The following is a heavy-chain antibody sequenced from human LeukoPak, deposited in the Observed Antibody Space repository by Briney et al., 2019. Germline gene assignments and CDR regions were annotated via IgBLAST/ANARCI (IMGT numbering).Heavy chain of an antibody. CDR2: IYYSGST. CDR3: ARLGYCSGGSCYKFDP. J-gene: IGHJ5*02. Sequence: SETLSLTCTVSGGSISSYYWSWIRQPPGKGLEWIGYIYYSGSTNYNPSLKSRVTISVDTSKNQFSLKLSSVTAADTAVYCCARLGYCSGGSCYKFDPWGQGTLVTVSS. CDR1: GGSISSYY. V-gene: IGHV4-59*08. D-gene: IGHD2-15*01.